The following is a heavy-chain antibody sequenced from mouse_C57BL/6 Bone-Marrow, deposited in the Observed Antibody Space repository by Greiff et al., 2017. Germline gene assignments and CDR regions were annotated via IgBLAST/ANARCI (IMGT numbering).Heavy chain of an antibody. CDR3: ARTTTVVAEAY. D-gene: IGHD1-1*01. V-gene: IGHV1-50*01. CDR2: IDPSDSYT. CDR1: GYTFTSYW. J-gene: IGHJ3*01. Sequence: QVQLQQPGAELVKPGASVKLSCKASGYTFTSYWMQWVKQRPGQGLEWIGEIDPSDSYTKSNQKFKGKATLTVDTSSSTAYMQLSSLTSEDSAVYYCARTTTVVAEAYWGQGTLVTVSA.